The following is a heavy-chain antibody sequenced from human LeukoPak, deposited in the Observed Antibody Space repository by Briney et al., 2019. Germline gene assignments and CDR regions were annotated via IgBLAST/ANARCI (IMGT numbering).Heavy chain of an antibody. CDR3: AKDRVPLDY. V-gene: IGHV3-23*01. J-gene: IGHJ4*02. CDR1: GFTFCTFA. Sequence: GGSPRLSWATPGFTFCTFAISWVRPAPGEGLGWVSVISGNGGNTYYADSVKGRFTISRDNSKNTLYLQMNSLRAEDTAVYYCAKDRVPLDYWGQGTLVTVSS. CDR2: ISGNGGNT. D-gene: IGHD3-10*01.